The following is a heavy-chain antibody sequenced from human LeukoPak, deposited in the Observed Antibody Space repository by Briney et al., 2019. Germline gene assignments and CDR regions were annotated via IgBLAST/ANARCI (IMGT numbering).Heavy chain of an antibody. CDR3: ARDQEAFDY. V-gene: IGHV1-24*01. CDR1: GYTLTELS. J-gene: IGHJ4*02. CDR2: FDPEDGET. Sequence: ASVNVSCKVSGYTLTELSMHWVRQAPGKGLEWMGGFDPEDGETIYAQKFQGRVTMTRDTSTSTVHMELSGLRSKDTAVYYCARDQEAFDYWGQGTLVTVSS.